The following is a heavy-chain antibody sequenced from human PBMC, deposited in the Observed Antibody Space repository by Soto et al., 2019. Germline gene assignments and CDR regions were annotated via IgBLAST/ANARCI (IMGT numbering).Heavy chain of an antibody. V-gene: IGHV1-18*01. CDR2: ISAYNGNT. CDR1: GYTFTSYG. D-gene: IGHD3-10*01. J-gene: IGHJ6*02. Sequence: QVQLVQSGAEVKKPGASVKVSCKASGYTFTSYGISWVRQAPGQGLEWMGWISAYNGNTNYAQKLQGRVTMTTDTSXXTXYXXLRSLRSDDTAVYYCARVGSVWFGEPDYYYYGMDVWGQGTTVTVSS. CDR3: ARVGSVWFGEPDYYYYGMDV.